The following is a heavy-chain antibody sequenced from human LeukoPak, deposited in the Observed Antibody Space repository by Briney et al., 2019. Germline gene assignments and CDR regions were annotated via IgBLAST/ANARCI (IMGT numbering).Heavy chain of an antibody. V-gene: IGHV1-46*01. CDR1: GYTFTSDY. Sequence: ASVKVSCKASGYTFTSDYMHWGRQAPGQGLEWRGIINPSGGSTSYAQKFQGRVTMTRDTSTSTVYMELSSLRSEDTAVYYCARDRRSSSWKIQNWFDPWGQGTLVTVSS. J-gene: IGHJ5*02. CDR3: ARDRRSSSWKIQNWFDP. CDR2: INPSGGST. D-gene: IGHD6-13*01.